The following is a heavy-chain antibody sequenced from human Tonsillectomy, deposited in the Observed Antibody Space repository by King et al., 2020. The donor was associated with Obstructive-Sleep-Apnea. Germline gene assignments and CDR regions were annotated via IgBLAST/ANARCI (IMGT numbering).Heavy chain of an antibody. CDR1: GFTMRPYA. CDR2: ISYDGAKT. V-gene: IGHV3-30-3*01. J-gene: IGHJ4*02. D-gene: IGHD3-22*01. Sequence: VQLVESGGGVVQPGGSLRLSCAVSGFTMRPYAMHWVRQPPGKGLEWVAVISYDGAKTYYAGSVEGRFTVSRDNSENTLYLQMNSLKAEDTAEYYCARDGAMMVTTTRLDYWGQGTLVTASS. CDR3: ARDGAMMVTTTRLDY.